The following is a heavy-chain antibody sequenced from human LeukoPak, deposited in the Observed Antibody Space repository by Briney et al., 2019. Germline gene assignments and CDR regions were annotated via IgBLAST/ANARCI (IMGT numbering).Heavy chain of an antibody. CDR2: IKQDGSET. J-gene: IGHJ6*03. Sequence: GGSLRLSCAASGFTFSSYWMSWVRQAPGKGLEWVANIKQDGSETYYVDSVQGRFTISRDNTKNSLYVQMNSLRGEDTAVYYCARGRSGGGGYYFYYYMDVWGKGTTVTISS. CDR1: GFTFSSYW. V-gene: IGHV3-7*01. CDR3: ARGRSGGGGYYFYYYMDV. D-gene: IGHD3-16*01.